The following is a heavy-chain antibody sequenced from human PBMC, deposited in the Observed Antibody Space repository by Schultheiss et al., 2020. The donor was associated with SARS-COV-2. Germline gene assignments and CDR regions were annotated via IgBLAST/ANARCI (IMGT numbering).Heavy chain of an antibody. CDR1: GFSLSTSEVA. CDR3: AHARLTYPGGYLDY. Sequence: SGPTLVKPTQTLTLTCTFSGFSLSTSEVALGWIRQPPGKALEWLVLLYWNDDKRFSPSLKNRLTITKDTSKNQVVLTMTNMDPVDTATYYCAHARLTYPGGYLDYWGQGTLVTVSS. V-gene: IGHV2-5*01. D-gene: IGHD2/OR15-2a*01. CDR2: LYWNDDK. J-gene: IGHJ4*02.